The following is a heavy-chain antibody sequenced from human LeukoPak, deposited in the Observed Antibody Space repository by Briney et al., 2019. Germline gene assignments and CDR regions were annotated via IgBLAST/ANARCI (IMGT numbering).Heavy chain of an antibody. D-gene: IGHD3-22*01. V-gene: IGHV1-2*02. CDR3: ARDPLSSGYYLIDY. J-gene: IGHJ4*02. Sequence: ASVKVSCKASGYTFTGYYMHWVRQAPGQGLEWMGWINPNSGGTNYAQKFQGRVTMTRDTSISTAYMELSRLRSDDTAVYYCARDPLSSGYYLIDYWGQGTLVTVSS. CDR1: GYTFTGYY. CDR2: INPNSGGT.